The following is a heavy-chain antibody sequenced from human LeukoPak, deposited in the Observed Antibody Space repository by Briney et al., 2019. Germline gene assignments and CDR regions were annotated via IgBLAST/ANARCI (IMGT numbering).Heavy chain of an antibody. V-gene: IGHV4-30-2*01. CDR1: GGSISSGYYS. D-gene: IGHD3-3*02. Sequence: PSETLSLTCVVSGGSISSGYYSPNWNWIRQPPGKGLEWIGHIWPSGTTSYNPSLRSRVTISIDTSKNQFSLKLTSVTAADTAVYYCARSASPTFYDYWGQGTLVTVSS. J-gene: IGHJ4*02. CDR2: IWPSGTT. CDR3: ARSASPTFYDY.